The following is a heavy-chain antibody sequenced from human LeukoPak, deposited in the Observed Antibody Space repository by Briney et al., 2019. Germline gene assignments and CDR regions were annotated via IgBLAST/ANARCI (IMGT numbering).Heavy chain of an antibody. CDR1: GFTVSSNY. CDR2: IYSGGST. CDR3: ARVSENYYYYGMDV. J-gene: IGHJ6*02. Sequence: PGGSLRLSCAASGFTVSSNYMSWVRQAPGKGLEWVSVIYSGGSTYYANSVKGRFTISRDNSKNTLYLQMNSLRVEDTAVYYCARVSENYYYYGMDVWAKGPRSPSP. V-gene: IGHV3-66*02.